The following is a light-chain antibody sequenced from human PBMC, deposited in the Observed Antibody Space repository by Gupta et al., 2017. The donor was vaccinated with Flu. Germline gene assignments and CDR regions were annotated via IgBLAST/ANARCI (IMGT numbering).Light chain of an antibody. CDR2: SNN. V-gene: IGLV1-44*01. Sequence: QSVLTQPPSASGTPGQRVTISCSGSSSKIGSNTVTWYQQFPGTAPKLLIYSNNQRPSGVPDRFSGSKSGTSASLAISGLQSEDEANYYCATWDDSLNGWVFGGGTKLTVL. CDR1: SSKIGSNT. CDR3: ATWDDSLNGWV. J-gene: IGLJ3*02.